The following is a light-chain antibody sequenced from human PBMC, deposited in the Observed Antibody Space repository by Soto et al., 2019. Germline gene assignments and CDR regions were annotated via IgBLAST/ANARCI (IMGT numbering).Light chain of an antibody. V-gene: IGKV1-39*01. Sequence: DIPMTQSPSSLSASVGDRVTITCRASQSISSYLNWYQQKPGKAPKLLIYAASSLQSGVPSRFSGSGSGTDFPLTISSLQPEDCATYYCQQSYSTPRTFGQGTKVEIK. CDR3: QQSYSTPRT. CDR2: AAS. J-gene: IGKJ1*01. CDR1: QSISSY.